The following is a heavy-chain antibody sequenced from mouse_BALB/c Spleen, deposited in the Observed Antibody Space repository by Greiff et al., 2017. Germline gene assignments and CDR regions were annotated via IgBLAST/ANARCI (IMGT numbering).Heavy chain of an antibody. CDR2: IYPGDGDT. Sequence: VQLHQSGAELVRPGSSVKISCKASGYAFSSYWMNWVKQRPGQGLEWIGQIYPGDGDTNYNGKFKGKATLTADKSSSTAYMQLSSLTSEDSAVYFCARGRYDEGFAYWGQGTLVTVSA. CDR3: ARGRYDEGFAY. D-gene: IGHD2-14*01. CDR1: GYAFSSYW. V-gene: IGHV1-80*01. J-gene: IGHJ3*01.